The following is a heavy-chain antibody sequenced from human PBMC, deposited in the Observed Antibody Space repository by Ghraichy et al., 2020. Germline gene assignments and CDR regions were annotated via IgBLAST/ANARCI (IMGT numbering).Heavy chain of an antibody. CDR2: INDSGST. Sequence: GSLSLTCAVYGGSFSGYYWSWIRQPPGKGLEWIGEINDSGSTNYNPSLESRVTISLDTSKNQLSLKLSSVTAADTAVYYCASAPPGYCSGGSCYKAHYWGQGTLVTVSS. CDR1: GGSFSGYY. V-gene: IGHV4-34*01. D-gene: IGHD2-15*01. J-gene: IGHJ4*02. CDR3: ASAPPGYCSGGSCYKAHY.